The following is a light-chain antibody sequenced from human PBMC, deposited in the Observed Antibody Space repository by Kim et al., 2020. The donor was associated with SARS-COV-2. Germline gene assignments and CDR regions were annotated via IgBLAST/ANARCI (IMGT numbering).Light chain of an antibody. V-gene: IGKV1-27*01. Sequence: ASVGNRCHITGVASHDISNYLDWLKLKPGKAPKLLIYAASALQPGVPSRFSGSGSGTDFTLTVTSLQPEDVATYYCQKCDSAPWTFGQGTKVDIK. CDR3: QKCDSAPWT. CDR1: HDISNY. J-gene: IGKJ1*01. CDR2: AAS.